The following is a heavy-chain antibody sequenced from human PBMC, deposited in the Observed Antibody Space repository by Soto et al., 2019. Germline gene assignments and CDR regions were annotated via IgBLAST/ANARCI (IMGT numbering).Heavy chain of an antibody. CDR2: ISGSGGST. CDR1: GFTFSSYA. Sequence: GGSLRLSCAASGFTFSSYAMSWVRQAPGKGLEWVSAISGSGGSTYYADSVKGWFTISRDNSKNTLYLQMNSLRAEDTAVYYCAKVGLCSSSWYVDYWGQGTLVTVSS. J-gene: IGHJ4*02. D-gene: IGHD6-13*01. V-gene: IGHV3-23*01. CDR3: AKVGLCSSSWYVDY.